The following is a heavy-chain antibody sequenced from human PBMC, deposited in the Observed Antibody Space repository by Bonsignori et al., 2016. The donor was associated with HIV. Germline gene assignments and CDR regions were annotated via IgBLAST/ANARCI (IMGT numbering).Heavy chain of an antibody. J-gene: IGHJ4*02. Sequence: GGSLRLSCAAPGLAVSTNYMSWVRQAPGKGLEWVSVLYSGGDTSYADSVKGRFTISRDDSKNTLHLQMNSLRAEDTAVYYCARAQGDLLYYFDYWGQGTLVTVSS. CDR3: ARAQGDLLYYFDY. D-gene: IGHD3-10*01. CDR1: GLAVSTNY. CDR2: LYSGGDT. V-gene: IGHV3-66*01.